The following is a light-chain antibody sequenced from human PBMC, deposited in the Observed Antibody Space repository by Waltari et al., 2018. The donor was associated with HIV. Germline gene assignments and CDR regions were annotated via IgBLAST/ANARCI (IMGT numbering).Light chain of an antibody. Sequence: SSELTQDPFVSVAPGQTARITCQGAILSFYYGSWYQQRPGQAPRLVSYGSNNRPSGIPDRFSGSTSGNTMSLTITATQAEDEGDFFCSSRDTTGKFWVFGSGT. CDR2: GSN. J-gene: IGLJ1*01. CDR3: SSRDTTGKFWV. V-gene: IGLV3-19*01. CDR1: ILSFYY.